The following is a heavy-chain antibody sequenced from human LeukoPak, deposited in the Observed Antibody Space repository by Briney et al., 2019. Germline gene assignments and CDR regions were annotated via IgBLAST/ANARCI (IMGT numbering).Heavy chain of an antibody. CDR3: ARDLTHRRNYDSTGYQIVPAF. V-gene: IGHV1-18*01. J-gene: IGHJ4*02. D-gene: IGHD3-22*01. CDR1: GYIFTSYG. Sequence: ASVKVSCKASGYIFTSYGISWVRQAPGRGPEWMGWISGYNGHTKYVQKLQGRVTTTTDTSTSTAYMELRSLRSDDTAVYYCARDLTHRRNYDSTGYQIVPAFWGQGTLVTVSS. CDR2: ISGYNGHT.